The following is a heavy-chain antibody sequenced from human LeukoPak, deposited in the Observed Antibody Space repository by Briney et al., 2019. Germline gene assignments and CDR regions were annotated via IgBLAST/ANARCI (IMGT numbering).Heavy chain of an antibody. Sequence: SETLSLTCTVSGGSISSYYWSWVRQPAGKGLEWIGRIQSSGSTNHNTSLKSRVTMSVDTSKFQFSLKLSSVTAADTAVYYCARGVSPLDYWGQGTLVTVSS. CDR1: GGSISSYY. D-gene: IGHD2-8*01. V-gene: IGHV4-4*07. J-gene: IGHJ4*02. CDR2: IQSSGST. CDR3: ARGVSPLDY.